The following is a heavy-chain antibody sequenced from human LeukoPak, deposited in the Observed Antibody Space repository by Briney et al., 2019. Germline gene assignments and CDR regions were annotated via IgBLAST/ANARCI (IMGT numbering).Heavy chain of an antibody. CDR2: LYWDDDR. D-gene: IGHD6-19*01. J-gene: IGHJ4*02. CDR1: GFSLSTNGVG. V-gene: IGHV2-5*02. CDR3: AHRQFDGWWTFDY. Sequence: SGPTLVKPAQTLTLTCTFSGFSLSTNGVGVGWFRQPPGKALEWVALLYWDDDRRYSPSLQSRLPTATDTSQTQVVLTMTNMDPVDTATYYCAHRQFDGWWTFDYWGQGTLVTVSS.